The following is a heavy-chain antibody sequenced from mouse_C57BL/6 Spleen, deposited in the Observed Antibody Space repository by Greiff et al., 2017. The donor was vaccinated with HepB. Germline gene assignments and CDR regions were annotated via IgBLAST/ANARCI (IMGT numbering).Heavy chain of an antibody. D-gene: IGHD2-1*01. CDR1: GFSLSTFGMG. J-gene: IGHJ4*01. CDR3: ARMVYYGNSYSMDY. Sequence: QVTLKESGPGILQPSQTLSLTCSFSGFSLSTFGMGVGWIRQPSGKGLEWLAHIWWDDDKYYNPALKSRLTISKDTSKNQVFLKIANVDTADTATYYCARMVYYGNSYSMDYWGQGTSVTVSS. V-gene: IGHV8-8*01. CDR2: IWWDDDK.